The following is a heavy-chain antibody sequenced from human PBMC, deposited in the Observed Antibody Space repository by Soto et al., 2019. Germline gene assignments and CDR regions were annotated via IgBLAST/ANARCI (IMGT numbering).Heavy chain of an antibody. D-gene: IGHD3-16*01. Sequence: SATLSLTSTVSAVSISPYYWILIRHPLGQGLEWIGYIYYSATTNYNPSLKSRVTISVDTSKNQFSLKLTSVTAADTAVYHCARALWGPGGHINWYEPWGEGTLVTVS. V-gene: IGHV4-59*01. CDR2: IYYSATT. J-gene: IGHJ5*02. CDR1: AVSISPYY. CDR3: ARALWGPGGHINWYEP.